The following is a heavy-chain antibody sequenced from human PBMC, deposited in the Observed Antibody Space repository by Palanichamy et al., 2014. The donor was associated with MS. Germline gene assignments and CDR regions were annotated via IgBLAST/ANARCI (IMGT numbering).Heavy chain of an antibody. Sequence: QITLKESGPTVVKPTQTLTLTCTFSGFSLSPSDVAVGWIRQPPGKAPEWLAVIYWNDHKPSNPSLNSRLTITKVTSKNQVVLTMTNMDPVDAATYFCAHRREGFFDYWGQGIVVTVSS. CDR1: GFSLSPSDVA. CDR3: AHRREGFFDY. J-gene: IGHJ4*02. V-gene: IGHV2-5*01. CDR2: IYWNDHK.